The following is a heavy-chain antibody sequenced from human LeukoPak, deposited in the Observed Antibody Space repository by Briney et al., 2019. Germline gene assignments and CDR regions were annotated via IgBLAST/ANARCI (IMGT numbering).Heavy chain of an antibody. CDR2: FDPEDGVT. D-gene: IGHD3-22*01. J-gene: IGHJ4*02. CDR1: GYTLTELS. Sequence: ASVKVSCKVSGYTLTELSMHWVRQAPGKGLEWMGGFDPEDGVTIYAQKFQGRVTMTEDTSTDTAYMELSSLRSEDTAVYYCATGNSSGYYQFDYWGQGTLVTVSS. V-gene: IGHV1-24*01. CDR3: ATGNSSGYYQFDY.